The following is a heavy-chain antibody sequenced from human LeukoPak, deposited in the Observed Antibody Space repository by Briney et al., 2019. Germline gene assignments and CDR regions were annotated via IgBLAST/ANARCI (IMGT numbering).Heavy chain of an antibody. V-gene: IGHV1-8*01. J-gene: IGHJ6*02. CDR1: GYTFTSYD. CDR2: MNPNSGNT. CDR3: ARGQVHDFWSGYYHQYYYYYYGMDV. D-gene: IGHD3-3*01. Sequence: GASVKVSCKASGYTFTSYDINWVRQATGQGLEWMGWMNPNSGNTGYAQKFQGRVTMTRNTSISTAYMELSSLRSEDTAVYYCARGQVHDFWSGYYHQYYYYYYGMDVWGQGTTVTVSS.